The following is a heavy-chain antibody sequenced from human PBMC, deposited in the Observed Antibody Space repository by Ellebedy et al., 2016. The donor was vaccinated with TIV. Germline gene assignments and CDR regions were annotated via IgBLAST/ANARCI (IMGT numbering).Heavy chain of an antibody. V-gene: IGHV3-7*01. Sequence: GGSLRLSXAASGFTFTAFWINWVRQAPGKGLEWVANIGPDGSARHYVDSVKGRFTISRDNAKNSVYLQMTSLTAEDTAVYYCTRSLDYWGQGTLVTVSS. CDR2: IGPDGSAR. J-gene: IGHJ4*02. CDR1: GFTFTAFW. CDR3: TRSLDY.